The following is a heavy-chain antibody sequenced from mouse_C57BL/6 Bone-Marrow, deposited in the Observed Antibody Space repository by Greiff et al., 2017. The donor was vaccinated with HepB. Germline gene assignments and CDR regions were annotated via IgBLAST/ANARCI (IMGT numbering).Heavy chain of an antibody. J-gene: IGHJ4*01. CDR2: IHPNSGST. D-gene: IGHD2-2*01. V-gene: IGHV1-64*01. CDR3: AVYGYLYAMDY. Sequence: QVHVKQPGAELVKPGASVKLSCKASGYTFTSYWMHWVKQRPGQGLEWIGMIHPNSGSTNYNEKFKSKATLTVDKSSSTAYMQLSSLTSEDSAVYYCAVYGYLYAMDYWGQGTSVTVSS. CDR1: GYTFTSYW.